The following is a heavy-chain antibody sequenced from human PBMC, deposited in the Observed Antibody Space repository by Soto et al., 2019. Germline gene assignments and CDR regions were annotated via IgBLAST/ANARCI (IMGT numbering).Heavy chain of an antibody. J-gene: IGHJ3*02. CDR3: ARGGYSYGPDAFDI. CDR2: IIPIFGTA. CDR1: GGTFSSYA. V-gene: IGHV1-69*13. D-gene: IGHD5-18*01. Sequence: VKVSCKASGGTFSSYAISWVRQAPGQGLEWMGGIIPIFGTANYAQKFQGRVTITADESTSTAYMELSSLRSEDTAVYYCARGGYSYGPDAFDIWGQGTMVTVSS.